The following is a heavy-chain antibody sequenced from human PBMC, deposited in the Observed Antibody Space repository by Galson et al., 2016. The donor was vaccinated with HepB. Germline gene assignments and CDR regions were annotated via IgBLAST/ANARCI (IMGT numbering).Heavy chain of an antibody. J-gene: IGHJ3*02. D-gene: IGHD2-21*02. CDR1: GFTFSKFA. CDR3: ATEGGVMVTSIDAFDT. CDR2: VSYDARNK. V-gene: IGHV3-30-3*02. Sequence: LRLSCATSGFTFSKFAMHWVRQAPGKGLEWVAFVSYDARNKYYADSVRGRFTISRDNSKNTLYVQMDSLRPEDTAVYYCATEGGVMVTSIDAFDTWGQGTMVTFSS.